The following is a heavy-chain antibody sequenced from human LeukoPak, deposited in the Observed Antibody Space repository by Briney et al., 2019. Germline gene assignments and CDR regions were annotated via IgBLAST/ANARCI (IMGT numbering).Heavy chain of an antibody. J-gene: IGHJ3*02. CDR1: GFTFSSYG. D-gene: IGHD5-18*01. V-gene: IGHV3-23*01. CDR3: AKDPPTVMANAFHI. CDR2: ISGSGGTT. Sequence: GGSLRLSCAASGFTFSSYGMSWVRQAPGKGLEWVSSISGSGGTTYYADSVKGRFTISRDNSKNTLYLQMNRLGADDTAVYSCAKDPPTVMANAFHIWGQGTMVTVS.